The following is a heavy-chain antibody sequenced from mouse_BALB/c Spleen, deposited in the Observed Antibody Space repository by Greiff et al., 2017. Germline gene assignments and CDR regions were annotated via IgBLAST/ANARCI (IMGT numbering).Heavy chain of an antibody. CDR3: ARGKYRYNYAMDY. V-gene: IGHV1-63*02. Sequence: QVQLQQSGAELVRPGTSVKISCKASGYTFTNYWLGWVKQRPGHGLEWIGDIYPGGGYTNYNEKFKGKATLTADTSSSTAYMQLSSLTSEDSAVYFCARGKYRYNYAMDYWGQGTSGTVSS. J-gene: IGHJ4*01. CDR2: IYPGGGYT. D-gene: IGHD2-14*01. CDR1: GYTFTNYW.